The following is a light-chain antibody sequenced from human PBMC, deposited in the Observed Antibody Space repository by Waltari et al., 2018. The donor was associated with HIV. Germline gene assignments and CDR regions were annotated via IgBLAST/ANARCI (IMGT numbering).Light chain of an antibody. CDR3: CAYAGSTTYVI. CDR2: EVS. Sequence: QSALTQPASVSGSPGKSLTISCTGPSSDVGGYNLVSWYQQHPGKAPKLMIYEVSKRPSGVSNRFSGSKSGNTASLTISGLQAEDEADYYCCAYAGSTTYVIFGGGTKLTVL. V-gene: IGLV2-23*02. J-gene: IGLJ2*01. CDR1: SSDVGGYNL.